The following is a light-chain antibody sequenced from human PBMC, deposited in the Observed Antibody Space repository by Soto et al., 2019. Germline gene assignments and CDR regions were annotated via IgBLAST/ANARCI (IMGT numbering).Light chain of an antibody. CDR2: EVS. CDR1: SSDVGGYDY. Sequence: QSALTQPASVSGSPGQSITISCTGTSSDVGGYDYVSWYQQHPDKAPKLMISEVSDRPSGVSNRFSGSKSGNTASLTISGLQAEDEADYYCQAYDYSLTASVFGGGTKVTVL. CDR3: QAYDYSLTASV. J-gene: IGLJ3*02. V-gene: IGLV2-14*01.